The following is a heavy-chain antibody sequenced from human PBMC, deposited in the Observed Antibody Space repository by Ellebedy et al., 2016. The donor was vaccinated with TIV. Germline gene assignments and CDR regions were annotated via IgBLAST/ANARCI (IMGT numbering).Heavy chain of an antibody. V-gene: IGHV3-30-3*01. Sequence: PGGSLRLSCAASGITFSSFAMHWVRQTPDKGLEWVAVISYDGSEKFYANSVKGRLTISIDSSKDTVDLQICGLGSDDTAVYFCARAPEGITILSPYYWGQGTLVTVSS. J-gene: IGHJ4*02. CDR2: ISYDGSEK. CDR3: ARAPEGITILSPYY. D-gene: IGHD1-14*01. CDR1: GITFSSFA.